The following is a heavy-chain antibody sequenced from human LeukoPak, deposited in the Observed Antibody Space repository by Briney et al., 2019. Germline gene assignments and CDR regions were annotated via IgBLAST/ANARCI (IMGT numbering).Heavy chain of an antibody. CDR3: ARDWYYDSSGYYKTAIDAFDI. J-gene: IGHJ3*02. D-gene: IGHD3-22*01. CDR1: GGSISSYY. Sequence: PSETLSLTCTVSGGSISSYYWSWIRQPPGKGLEWIGYIYYSGSTNYNPSLKSRVTISVDTSKNQFSLKLSSVTAADTAVYYCARDWYYDSSGYYKTAIDAFDIWGQGTMVTVSS. V-gene: IGHV4-59*01. CDR2: IYYSGST.